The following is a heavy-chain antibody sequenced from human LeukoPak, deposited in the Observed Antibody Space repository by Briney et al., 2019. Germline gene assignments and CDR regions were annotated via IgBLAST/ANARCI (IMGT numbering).Heavy chain of an antibody. V-gene: IGHV3-23*01. Sequence: GGSLRLSCAASGFTFSSYAMSWVRQAPGKGLEWVSAISGSGGSTYYAGSVKGRFTISRDNSKNTLYLQMNSLRAEDTAVYYCAKVSGSGTRGDHDYWGQGTLVTVSS. CDR1: GFTFSSYA. D-gene: IGHD1-26*01. CDR3: AKVSGSGTRGDHDY. CDR2: ISGSGGST. J-gene: IGHJ4*02.